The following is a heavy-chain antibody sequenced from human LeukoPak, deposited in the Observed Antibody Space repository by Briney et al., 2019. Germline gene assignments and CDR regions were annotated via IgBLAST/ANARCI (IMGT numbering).Heavy chain of an antibody. CDR3: ARRVLLYDILTADSRYYYYYMDV. CDR2: MNPNSGNT. CDR1: GYTFTDYY. J-gene: IGHJ6*03. V-gene: IGHV1-8*02. D-gene: IGHD3-9*01. Sequence: GASVKVSCKASGYTFTDYYMHWVRQAPGQGLEWMGWMNPNSGNTGYAQKFQGRVTMTRNTSISTAYMELSSLRSEDTAVYYCARRVLLYDILTADSRYYYYYMDVWGRGTTVTISS.